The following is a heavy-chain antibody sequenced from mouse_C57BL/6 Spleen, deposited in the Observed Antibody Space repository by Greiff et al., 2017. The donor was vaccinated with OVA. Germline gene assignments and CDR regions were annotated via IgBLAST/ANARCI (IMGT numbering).Heavy chain of an antibody. CDR3: ARSGDWDDWYFDV. CDR1: GYTFTDYY. V-gene: IGHV1-19*01. D-gene: IGHD4-1*01. Sequence: VQLKQSGPVLVKPGASVKMSCKASGYTFTDYYMNWVKQSHGKSLEWIGVINPYNGGTSYNQKFKGKATLTVDKSSSTAYMELNSLTSEDSAVYYCARSGDWDDWYFDVWGTGTTVTVSS. J-gene: IGHJ1*03. CDR2: INPYNGGT.